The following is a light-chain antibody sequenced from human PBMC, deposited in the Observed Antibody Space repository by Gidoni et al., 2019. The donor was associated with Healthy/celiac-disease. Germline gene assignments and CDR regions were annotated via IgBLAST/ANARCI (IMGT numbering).Light chain of an antibody. V-gene: IGKV1-5*03. J-gene: IGKJ4*01. CDR2: KAS. CDR3: QQYNSYLT. Sequence: IQMTQSPSTLSASVGDRVTITGRASQSISTWLAWYQQKPGKAPKLLIYKASSLQSGVPSRLSGSGSGTEFTLTISSLQPDDFATYYCQQYNSYLTFGGXTKVEIK. CDR1: QSISTW.